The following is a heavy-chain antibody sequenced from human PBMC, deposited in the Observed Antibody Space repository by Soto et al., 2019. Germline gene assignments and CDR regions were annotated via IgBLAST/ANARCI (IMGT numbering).Heavy chain of an antibody. CDR3: AGYNWNDDYYYYYMDV. D-gene: IGHD1-1*01. CDR2: ISAYNGNT. Sequence: ASVKVSCKASGYTFTSYGISWVRQAPGQGLEWMGWISAYNGNTNYAQKLQGRVTMTTDTSTSTAYMELRSLRSDDTAVYYCAGYNWNDDYYYYYMDVWGKGTTVTVSS. V-gene: IGHV1-18*01. J-gene: IGHJ6*03. CDR1: GYTFTSYG.